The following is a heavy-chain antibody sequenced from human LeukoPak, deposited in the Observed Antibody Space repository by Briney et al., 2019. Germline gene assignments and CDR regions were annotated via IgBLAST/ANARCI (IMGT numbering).Heavy chain of an antibody. V-gene: IGHV6-1*01. Sequence: SQTLSLTCAISGDSVSTNSVGWHWIRQSPSRGLEWLGKTYYRSKWYIDYAVSVKSRITINPDTSKNRFSLQLNSVTPEDTAVYYCARSLNYAFDYWGQGALVTVSS. CDR1: GDSVSTNSVG. D-gene: IGHD2-2*01. CDR2: TYYRSKWYI. J-gene: IGHJ4*02. CDR3: ARSLNYAFDY.